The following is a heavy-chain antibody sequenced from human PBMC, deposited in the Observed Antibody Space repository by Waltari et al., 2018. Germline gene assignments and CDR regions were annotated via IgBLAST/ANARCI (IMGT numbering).Heavy chain of an antibody. CDR2: ISGNSGSI. J-gene: IGHJ4*02. CDR1: GFTFDDYA. D-gene: IGHD6-19*01. CDR3: AKSSSGWYWGYFDY. V-gene: IGHV3-9*03. Sequence: EVQLVESGGGLVQPGRSLRLSCAASGFTFDDYAMHWVRQAPGKGVEGVPGISGNSGSIGYADSLKGRCTISRDNAKNSLYLQMNSLRAEDMALYYCAKSSSGWYWGYFDYWGQGTLVTVSS.